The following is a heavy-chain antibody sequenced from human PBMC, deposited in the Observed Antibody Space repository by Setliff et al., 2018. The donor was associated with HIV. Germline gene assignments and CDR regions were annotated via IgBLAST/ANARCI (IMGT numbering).Heavy chain of an antibody. CDR1: GFSFGSYW. CDR2: VKQDGSDK. J-gene: IGHJ6*03. V-gene: IGHV3-7*01. D-gene: IGHD1-26*01. CDR3: ARVSELLAYYMDV. Sequence: GGSLRLSCAASGFSFGSYWMSWVRQAPGKGLEWVANVKQDGSDKYYVDSVKGRFTISRDNAKNSLYLQMNSLRAEDTAVYYCARVSELLAYYMDVWGKGTTVTVSS.